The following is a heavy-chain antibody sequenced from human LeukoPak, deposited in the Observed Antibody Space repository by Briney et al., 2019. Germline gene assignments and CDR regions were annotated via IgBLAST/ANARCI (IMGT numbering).Heavy chain of an antibody. D-gene: IGHD1-26*01. CDR3: ARLVAPGSLEDWFDP. CDR1: GGSMSSAY. CDR2: AYYTGDN. V-gene: IGHV4-59*01. Sequence: SETLSLTCTVSGGSMSSAYWSWLRQSPGKGREWIGYAYYTGDNNYNPSLKSRVTILVDTSKRQFSLKMRSVTAADTAIYYCARLVAPGSLEDWFDPWGQGTLVTVSS. J-gene: IGHJ5*02.